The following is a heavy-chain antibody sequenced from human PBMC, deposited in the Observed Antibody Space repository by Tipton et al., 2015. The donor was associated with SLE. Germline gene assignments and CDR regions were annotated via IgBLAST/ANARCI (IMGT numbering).Heavy chain of an antibody. CDR1: GGSLSSGGYY. Sequence: TLSLTCSVSGGSLSSGGYYWSWIRQHPEKGLEWIGYIYDSGSTYYSPSLKSRAIISADTSENQFSLKLTSVTAADTAVYFCARDFGDVGRFDSWGQGTLVTVSS. CDR3: ARDFGDVGRFDS. CDR2: IYDSGST. V-gene: IGHV4-31*03. D-gene: IGHD3-10*01. J-gene: IGHJ5*01.